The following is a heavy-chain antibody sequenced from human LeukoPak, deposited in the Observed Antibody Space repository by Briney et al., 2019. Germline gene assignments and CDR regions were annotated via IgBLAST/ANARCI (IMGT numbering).Heavy chain of an antibody. J-gene: IGHJ4*02. V-gene: IGHV4-30-2*01. CDR2: IYYSGST. CDR3: ARHPRGRPFDY. Sequence: TLSLTCTVSGGSISSGGYYWSWIRQPPGKDLEWIGYIYYSGSTYYNPSLKSRVTISLDRSKNQFSLKLSSVTAADTAVYYCARHPRGRPFDYWGQGTLVTVSS. D-gene: IGHD3-16*01. CDR1: GGSISSGGYY.